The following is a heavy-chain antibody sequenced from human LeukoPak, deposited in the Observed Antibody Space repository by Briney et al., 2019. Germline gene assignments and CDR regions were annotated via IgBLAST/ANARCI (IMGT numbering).Heavy chain of an antibody. D-gene: IGHD3-16*01. CDR1: GYTFIDYY. Sequence: ASVKVSCKASGYTFIDYYMHWVRQAPGQGLEWVGWINPNSGGTNYAQNFQGRVTMTRDTSITTAYMELSSLRSEDTAVYYCARYGVSTFLFDPWGQGTLVTVSS. CDR3: ARYGVSTFLFDP. J-gene: IGHJ5*02. CDR2: INPNSGGT. V-gene: IGHV1-2*02.